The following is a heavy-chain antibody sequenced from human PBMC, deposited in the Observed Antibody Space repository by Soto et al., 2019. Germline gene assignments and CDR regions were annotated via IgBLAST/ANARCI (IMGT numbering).Heavy chain of an antibody. CDR1: GYTFTGYY. J-gene: IGHJ4*02. Sequence: GASVKVSCKASGYTFTGYYMHWVRQAPGQGLEWMGWINPNNGDTNYAQKFQGRVTMTRDTPISTAYMELSSLRSEDTAVYYCARGGEYSSSSLYYFDYWGQGTLVTVSS. D-gene: IGHD6-6*01. CDR2: INPNNGDT. V-gene: IGHV1-2*02. CDR3: ARGGEYSSSSLYYFDY.